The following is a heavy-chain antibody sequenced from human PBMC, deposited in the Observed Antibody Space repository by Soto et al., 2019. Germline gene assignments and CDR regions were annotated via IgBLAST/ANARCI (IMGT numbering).Heavy chain of an antibody. CDR2: ITPMFGTA. Sequence: QGQLVQSGAEVKKYGSSVKVSGKASGGTFSRYAISWVRQAPGQGLEWMGGITPMFGTANYAQKFQGRVTITAAESTGTASMELSSLRSDDPAGYYCAQTLGLAVAGPGRFDLWGRGTLVTVSS. CDR1: GGTFSRYA. D-gene: IGHD6-19*01. V-gene: IGHV1-69*12. CDR3: AQTLGLAVAGPGRFDL. J-gene: IGHJ2*01.